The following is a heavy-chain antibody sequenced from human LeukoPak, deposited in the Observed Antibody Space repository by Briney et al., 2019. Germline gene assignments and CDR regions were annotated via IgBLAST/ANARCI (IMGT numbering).Heavy chain of an antibody. D-gene: IGHD5-24*01. Sequence: GRSLRLSCAASGFTFSSYIMHWVRQAPGKGLEWVALISSDGGIKSYADSVKGRFTISRDNSQNTLYMQMNSLRAEDTAVYFCAREGGVEMATDLDCWGQGTLVTVSS. CDR1: GFTFSSYI. V-gene: IGHV3-30*04. CDR3: AREGGVEMATDLDC. CDR2: ISSDGGIK. J-gene: IGHJ4*02.